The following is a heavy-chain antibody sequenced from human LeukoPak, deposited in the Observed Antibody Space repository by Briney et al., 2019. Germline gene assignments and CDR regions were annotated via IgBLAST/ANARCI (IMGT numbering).Heavy chain of an antibody. D-gene: IGHD5-12*01. Sequence: GGSLRLSCAASGFTFSSYWMHWVRQSPGKGLVWVSRINSDGSSITYADSVKGRFTISRDNAKNTLYLQMNSLRVEDTAVYYCAREGRVSGYDFDCWGQGTLVTVSS. CDR3: AREGRVSGYDFDC. J-gene: IGHJ4*02. CDR1: GFTFSSYW. CDR2: INSDGSSI. V-gene: IGHV3-74*03.